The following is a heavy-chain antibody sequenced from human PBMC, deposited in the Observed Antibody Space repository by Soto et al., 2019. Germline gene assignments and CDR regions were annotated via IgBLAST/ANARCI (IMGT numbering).Heavy chain of an antibody. V-gene: IGHV3-30*18. Sequence: GGSLRLSXADSGFIFSTYGMHWVRQAPGKGLEWVAVISYDEKNKYYADSVKGRFTISRDKSKNTLYLQMNSLRTEDTAVYYCAKGGGGSYLYFDYWGQGTLVTVSS. CDR1: GFIFSTYG. D-gene: IGHD1-26*01. J-gene: IGHJ4*02. CDR3: AKGGGGSYLYFDY. CDR2: ISYDEKNK.